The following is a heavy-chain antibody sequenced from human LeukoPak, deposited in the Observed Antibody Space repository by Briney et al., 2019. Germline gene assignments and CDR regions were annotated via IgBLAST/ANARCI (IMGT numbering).Heavy chain of an antibody. J-gene: IGHJ4*02. CDR2: INPNSGGT. CDR1: GYTFTGYY. V-gene: IGHV1-2*06. D-gene: IGHD6-13*01. CDR3: VRQGYSSSWYRDFDY. Sequence: GASVKVSCKASGYTFTGYYMHWVRQAPGQGLEWMGRINPNSGGTNYAQKFQGRVTMTRDTSISTAYMELSRLRSDDTAVYYCVRQGYSSSWYRDFDYWGQGTLVTVSS.